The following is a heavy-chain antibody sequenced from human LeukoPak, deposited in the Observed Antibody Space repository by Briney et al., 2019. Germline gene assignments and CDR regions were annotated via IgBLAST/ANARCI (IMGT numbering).Heavy chain of an antibody. CDR3: ARDRVGSGWPRPYYFEV. CDR1: GYTLTGYY. V-gene: IGHV1-2*02. Sequence: GASVKVSCKASGYTLTGYYLHWVRQAPGQGLEWMGWINPNTGATHSAQKFQGRITMTRDMSISTAYMDLSRLRSDDTAVYYCARDRVGSGWPRPYYFEVWGQGTLATVSS. J-gene: IGHJ4*02. CDR2: INPNTGAT. D-gene: IGHD6-19*01.